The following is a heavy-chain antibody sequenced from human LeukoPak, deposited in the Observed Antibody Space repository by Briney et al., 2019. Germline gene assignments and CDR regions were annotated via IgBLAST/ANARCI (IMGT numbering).Heavy chain of an antibody. V-gene: IGHV3-73*01. D-gene: IGHD3/OR15-3a*01. J-gene: IGHJ5*02. CDR3: TRLHYGVLTATGLDP. Sequence: GGSLRLSCAASGFTFSGSAIHWVRQASGKGLEWVGRIRSKANSYATAYVASVKGRFTISGDDSKNTAYLQMNSLKTEDTAMYYCTRLHYGVLTATGLDPWGQGTLVTVSS. CDR2: IRSKANSYAT. CDR1: GFTFSGSA.